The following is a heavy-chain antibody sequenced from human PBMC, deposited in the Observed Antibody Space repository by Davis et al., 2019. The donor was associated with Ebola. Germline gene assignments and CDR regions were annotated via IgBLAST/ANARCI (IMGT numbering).Heavy chain of an antibody. V-gene: IGHV4-34*01. CDR1: GGSFSGYY. CDR3: AREGRSGYSNWFDP. Sequence: MPSETLSLTCAVYGGSFSGYYWSWIRQPPGKGLEWIGEINHSGRTNYNPSLKSRVTISVDTSTNQFSLKMSSVTAADTAVYYCAREGRSGYSNWFDPWGQGTLVTVSS. CDR2: INHSGRT. D-gene: IGHD3-22*01. J-gene: IGHJ5*02.